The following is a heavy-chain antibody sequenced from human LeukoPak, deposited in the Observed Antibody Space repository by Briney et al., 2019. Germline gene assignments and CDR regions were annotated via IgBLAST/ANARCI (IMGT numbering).Heavy chain of an antibody. CDR3: AKSGVVAAIGDFFDY. Sequence: EVSLTLPCAASGFTFSSYAMHWVPRAPGRAREWVTVISGTGGRAYYAVSVKGRFTISRDNYKHTLYLQMNSLRAEDTAVYYCAKSGVVAAIGDFFDYWGQGTLVTVSS. CDR1: GFTFSSYA. D-gene: IGHD2-15*01. CDR2: ISGTGGRA. V-gene: IGHV3-23*01. J-gene: IGHJ4*02.